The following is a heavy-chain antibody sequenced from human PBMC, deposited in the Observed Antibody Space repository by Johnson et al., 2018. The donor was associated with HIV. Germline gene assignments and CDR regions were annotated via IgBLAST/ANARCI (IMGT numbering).Heavy chain of an antibody. D-gene: IGHD1-7*01. CDR1: GFTFSSYA. CDR2: ISYDGSNK. J-gene: IGHJ3*02. CDR3: ARSATGTTAFDI. V-gene: IGHV3-30*04. Sequence: QVQLVESEGGVVQPGRSLRLSCAASGFTFSSYAMHWVRQAPGKGLEWVAVISYDGSNKYYADSVKGRFTISRDTSKNTLYLQMNSLRAEETAVYYCARSATGTTAFDIWGQGTMVTVSS.